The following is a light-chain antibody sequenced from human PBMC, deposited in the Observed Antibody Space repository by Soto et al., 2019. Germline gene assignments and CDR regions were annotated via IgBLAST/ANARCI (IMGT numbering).Light chain of an antibody. CDR1: QDISTF. J-gene: IGKJ2*01. CDR3: QQSYSTPFT. V-gene: IGKV1-39*01. CDR2: RAS. Sequence: DIQMTQSPSSLSASVEDSVTITCRATQDISTFLNWYQQRPGKAPNVLIYRASTLQGDVPSRFSGSGSGTDFTLTMSGLQPEDFAIYYCQQSYSTPFTFGQGTQVEV.